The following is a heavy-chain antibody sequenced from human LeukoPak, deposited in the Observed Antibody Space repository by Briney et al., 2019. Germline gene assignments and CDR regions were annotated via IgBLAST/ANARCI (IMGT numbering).Heavy chain of an antibody. CDR3: EKRLAVTGGYDS. Sequence: PGGSLRLSCAASGFTFSSYGMHWVRQAPGKGLEWVAVIWYDGSNKYYADSVKGRFTISRDNSKNTLYLQMNSLRAEDTAVYYCEKRLAVTGGYDSWGQGTQVTVSS. J-gene: IGHJ4*02. D-gene: IGHD6-19*01. CDR2: IWYDGSNK. V-gene: IGHV3-33*06. CDR1: GFTFSSYG.